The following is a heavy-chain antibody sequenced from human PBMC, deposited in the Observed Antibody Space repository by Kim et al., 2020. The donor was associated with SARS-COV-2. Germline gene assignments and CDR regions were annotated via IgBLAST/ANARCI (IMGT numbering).Heavy chain of an antibody. J-gene: IGHJ4*02. D-gene: IGHD1-26*01. CDR2: ISSSSSYI. Sequence: GGSLRLSCAASGFTFSSYSMNWVRQAPGKGLEWVSSISSSSSYIYYADSVKGRFTISRDNAKNSLYLQMNSLRAEDTAVYYCASVGPSPGATGTDYWGQGTLVTVSS. CDR1: GFTFSSYS. CDR3: ASVGPSPGATGTDY. V-gene: IGHV3-21*01.